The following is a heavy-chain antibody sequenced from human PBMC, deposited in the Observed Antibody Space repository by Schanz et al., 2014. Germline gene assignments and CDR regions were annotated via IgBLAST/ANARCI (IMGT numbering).Heavy chain of an antibody. CDR1: GFTFNSYA. V-gene: IGHV3-30-3*01. J-gene: IGHJ4*02. Sequence: VQLLESGGGLVQPGGSLRLSCAASGFTFNSYAMHWVRQAPGKGLEWVALISNDGSIKYYADSVEGRFTISRDNSRNTLYLQMNSLRTEDTAVYYCASPSGYSDYGTYFDFWGQGTLVTVSS. D-gene: IGHD5-12*01. CDR2: ISNDGSIK. CDR3: ASPSGYSDYGTYFDF.